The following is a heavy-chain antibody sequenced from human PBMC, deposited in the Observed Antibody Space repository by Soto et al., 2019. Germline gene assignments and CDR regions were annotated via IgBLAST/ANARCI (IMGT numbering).Heavy chain of an antibody. CDR2: INPNSGGT. CDR1: GYTFTGYY. Sequence: ASVKVSCKASGYTFTGYYMHWVRQAPGQGLEWMGWINPNSGGTNYAQKFQGWVTMTRDTSISTAYMELSRLISDDTAVYYCARAGATVLRFLEWSRPSYYYGMDVWGQGTTVTVSS. D-gene: IGHD3-3*01. V-gene: IGHV1-2*04. CDR3: ARAGATVLRFLEWSRPSYYYGMDV. J-gene: IGHJ6*02.